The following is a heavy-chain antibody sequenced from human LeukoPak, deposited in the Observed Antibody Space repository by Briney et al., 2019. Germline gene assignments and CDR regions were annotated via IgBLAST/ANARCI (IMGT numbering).Heavy chain of an antibody. D-gene: IGHD6-13*01. J-gene: IGHJ4*02. V-gene: IGHV4-59*01. CDR2: IYYIGST. CDR3: ARNGVEQQLVYFDY. Sequence: PSETLSLTCTVSGGSISSYYWSWIRQPPGKGLEWIGYIYYIGSTNYNPYLKSRVTISVDTSKNKFSLKLSSVTAADTAVYYCARNGVEQQLVYFDYWGQGTLVTVSS. CDR1: GGSISSYY.